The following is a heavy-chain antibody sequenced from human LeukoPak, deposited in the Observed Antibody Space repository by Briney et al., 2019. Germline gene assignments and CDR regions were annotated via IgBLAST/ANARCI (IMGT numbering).Heavy chain of an antibody. CDR1: GDSISSYY. J-gene: IGHJ4*02. CDR2: IYYSGST. D-gene: IGHD3-10*01. Sequence: PSETLSLTCTVSGDSISSYYWSWVRQPTGKGLEWIGYIYYSGSTNYNASLKSRVTISLDTSKNQFSLKLSSVTAADTAVYYCARDRIYGSGSDHFDYWGQGTLVTVSS. CDR3: ARDRIYGSGSDHFDY. V-gene: IGHV4-59*12.